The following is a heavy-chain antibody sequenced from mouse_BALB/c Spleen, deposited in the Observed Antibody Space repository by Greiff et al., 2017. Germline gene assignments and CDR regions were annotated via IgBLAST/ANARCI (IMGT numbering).Heavy chain of an antibody. CDR2: IDPENGDT. V-gene: IGHV14-4*02. CDR1: GFNIKDYY. Sequence: VQLKQSGAELVRSGASVKLSCTASGFNIKDYYMHWVKQRPEQGLEWIGWIDPENGDTEYAPKFQGKATMTADTSSNTAYLQLSSLTSEDTAVYYCTPYGNTWFAYWGQGTLVTVSA. D-gene: IGHD2-10*02. CDR3: TPYGNTWFAY. J-gene: IGHJ3*01.